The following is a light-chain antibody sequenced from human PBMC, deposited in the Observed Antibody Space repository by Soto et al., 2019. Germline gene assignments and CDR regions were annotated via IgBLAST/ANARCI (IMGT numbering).Light chain of an antibody. J-gene: IGLJ1*01. Sequence: QSALTQPRSVSGSPGQSVTISCTGTSSDVGGYNYVSWYQQHPGEAPKLMIYDVSKRPSGVPDRFSGSKSGNTASLTISGLQAEDEVDYYCCSHAGNYAYVFGTGTKLTVL. V-gene: IGLV2-11*01. CDR1: SSDVGGYNY. CDR3: CSHAGNYAYV. CDR2: DVS.